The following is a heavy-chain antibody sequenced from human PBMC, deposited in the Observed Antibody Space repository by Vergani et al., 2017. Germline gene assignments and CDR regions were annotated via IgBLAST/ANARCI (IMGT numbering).Heavy chain of an antibody. D-gene: IGHD2-2*01. CDR2: TRNKANSYTT. Sequence: EVQLVESGGGLVQPGGSLRLSCAASGFTFSDHYMDWVRQAQGKGLEWVGRTRNKANSYTTEYAASVKGRFTISRDDSKNSLYLQMNSLKIEDTAVYYCARLGYCSSTTCRQAFDIWGQGTMVTVS. CDR3: ARLGYCSSTTCRQAFDI. V-gene: IGHV3-72*01. J-gene: IGHJ3*02. CDR1: GFTFSDHY.